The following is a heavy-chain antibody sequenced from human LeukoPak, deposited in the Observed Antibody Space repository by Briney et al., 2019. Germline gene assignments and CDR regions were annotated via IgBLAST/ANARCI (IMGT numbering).Heavy chain of an antibody. Sequence: GGSLRLSCAASGFTFSTFNMHWVRQAPGKGPEWVALISADESNEYYADSVKGRLTISRDNSKNTVYLQMNSLRTEDTAVYHCANLAVGATPTWDYWGQGTLVTVSS. D-gene: IGHD1-26*01. J-gene: IGHJ4*02. V-gene: IGHV3-30*18. CDR3: ANLAVGATPTWDY. CDR2: ISADESNE. CDR1: GFTFSTFN.